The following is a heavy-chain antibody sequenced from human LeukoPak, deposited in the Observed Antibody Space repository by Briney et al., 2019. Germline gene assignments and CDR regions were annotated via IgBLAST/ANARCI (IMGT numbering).Heavy chain of an antibody. CDR3: VRNTLGHYDAFDI. D-gene: IGHD1/OR15-1a*01. CDR1: GGSISGYY. J-gene: IGHJ3*02. CDR2: IYYSGSI. V-gene: IGHV4-59*13. Sequence: ASETLSLTCTVSGGSISGYYWSWIREPPGEGLEWIGYIYYSGSINYNSSLKSRVAISVDTSRNQFSLELSSMTAADTAVYYCVRNTLGHYDAFDIWGQGTMVTAS.